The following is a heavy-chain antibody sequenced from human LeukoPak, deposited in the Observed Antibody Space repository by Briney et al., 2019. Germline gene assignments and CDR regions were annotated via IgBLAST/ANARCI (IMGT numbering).Heavy chain of an antibody. V-gene: IGHV1-2*02. J-gene: IGHJ4*02. CDR2: INPNSGGT. D-gene: IGHD2-15*01. Sequence: ASVKVSCKASGYTFAGYYMHWVRQAPGQGLEWMGWINPNSGGTNYAQKFQGRVTMTRDTSISTAYMELSRLRSDDTAVYYCARGSPRRYCSGGSCYSADYWGQGTLVTVSS. CDR1: GYTFAGYY. CDR3: ARGSPRRYCSGGSCYSADY.